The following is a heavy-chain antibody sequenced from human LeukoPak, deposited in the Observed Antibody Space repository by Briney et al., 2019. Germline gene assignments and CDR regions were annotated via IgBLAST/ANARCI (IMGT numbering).Heavy chain of an antibody. D-gene: IGHD3-10*01. J-gene: IGHJ4*02. Sequence: ASVKVSCKASGYTFTSYGISWVRQAPGQGLEWMGWISAYNGYTNYAQNFQGRVTMTTDASTSTAYMELRSLRSDDTAVYYCARDAAMVPYYFDSCGQGTLVTVSS. CDR3: ARDAAMVPYYFDS. CDR2: ISAYNGYT. V-gene: IGHV1-18*01. CDR1: GYTFTSYG.